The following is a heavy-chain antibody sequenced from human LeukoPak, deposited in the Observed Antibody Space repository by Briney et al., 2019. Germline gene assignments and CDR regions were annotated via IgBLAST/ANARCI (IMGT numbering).Heavy chain of an antibody. D-gene: IGHD3-10*01. Sequence: GGSLRLSCEVSGFTFSSYHMNWVRQAPGKGLEWVTFIRYDGSNKYYADSVKGRFTISRDNSKNTLYLQMNSLRAEDTAVFYCARARRSGGITMVRGVKDRGWFDSWGQGIPVTVSS. CDR3: ARARRSGGITMVRGVKDRGWFDS. CDR1: GFTFSSYH. J-gene: IGHJ5*01. CDR2: IRYDGSNK. V-gene: IGHV3-30*02.